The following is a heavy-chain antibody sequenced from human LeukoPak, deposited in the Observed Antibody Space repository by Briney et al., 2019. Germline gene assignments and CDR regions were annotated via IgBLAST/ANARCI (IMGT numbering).Heavy chain of an antibody. Sequence: PGGSLRLSCAASGFTFGTYGMHWVRQAPGKGLEWVAIISYDANNKYYAGSVKGRFTISRDNSKNTLYLQMNSLRPEDTAVYYCAKRVNTGSFDPWGQGTLVTVSS. J-gene: IGHJ5*02. CDR1: GFTFGTYG. V-gene: IGHV3-30*18. CDR3: AKRVNTGSFDP. CDR2: ISYDANNK. D-gene: IGHD1-1*01.